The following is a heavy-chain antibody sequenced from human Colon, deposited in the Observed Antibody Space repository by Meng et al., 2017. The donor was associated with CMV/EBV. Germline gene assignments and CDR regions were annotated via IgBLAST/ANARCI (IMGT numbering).Heavy chain of an antibody. CDR1: GFAFGTYG. CDR2: ISVTGSTI. V-gene: IGHV3-48*03. CDR3: ARGARPGAYSFDGGDWPINWFHP. D-gene: IGHD2-21*01. J-gene: IGHJ5*02. Sequence: GESLKISCAASGFAFGTYGMHWVRQAPGKGLEWISYISVTGSTIYYADSVKGRFTISRDNGESALYLQMNSLRAEDTGVYFCARGARPGAYSFDGGDWPINWFHPWGQGTQVTVSS.